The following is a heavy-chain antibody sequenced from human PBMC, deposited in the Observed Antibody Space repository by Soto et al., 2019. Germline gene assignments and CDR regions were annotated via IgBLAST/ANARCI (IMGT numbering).Heavy chain of an antibody. CDR3: ARLIMSANSFDI. V-gene: IGHV4-4*02. CDR1: GGSISTENW. Sequence: QVQLQESGPGLVKPSGTLSLTCAVSGGSISTENWWSGVRQPPGKGLEWIGEIYHGGGARYNPSLRRRVTISVDKSKNQFSLNLSSVTAADTAVYYCARLIMSANSFDIWGQGTMVTVSS. J-gene: IGHJ3*02. CDR2: IYHGGGA. D-gene: IGHD2-8*01.